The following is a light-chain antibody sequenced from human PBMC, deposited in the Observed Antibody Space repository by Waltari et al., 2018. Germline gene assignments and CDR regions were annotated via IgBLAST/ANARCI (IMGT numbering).Light chain of an antibody. Sequence: QSVLTQPPSVSGAPGQRVTISCTGSSSNIGAGYDVHWYQQIPGTAPKLLIHGNSNRPSGVPNRFSDSTSGTSAYLAITGLRAEDDADYYCQSFDSSLSGSVFGGGTKLTVL. J-gene: IGLJ3*02. CDR3: QSFDSSLSGSV. CDR2: GNS. CDR1: SSNIGAGYD. V-gene: IGLV1-40*01.